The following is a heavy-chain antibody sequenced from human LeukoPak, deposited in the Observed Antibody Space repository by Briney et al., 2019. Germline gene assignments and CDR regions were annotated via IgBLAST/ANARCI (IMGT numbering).Heavy chain of an antibody. CDR3: ARGESRAFDI. V-gene: IGHV3-66*01. CDR2: IFSGGNT. Sequence: GGSLRLSCATSGFTVGSNYMSWVRQAPGRGLEWVSTIFSGGNTYYADSVKGRFTISRDNSKNTLHLHMNTLRAEDTAVYYCARGESRAFDIWGQGTLVTVSS. CDR1: GFTVGSNY. J-gene: IGHJ3*02.